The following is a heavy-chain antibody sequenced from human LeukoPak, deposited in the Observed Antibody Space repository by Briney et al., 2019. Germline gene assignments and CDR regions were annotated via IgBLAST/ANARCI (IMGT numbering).Heavy chain of an antibody. J-gene: IGHJ4*02. Sequence: GASVKVSCKASGGTFSSYAIRWVRQAPGQGLEWMGGIIPIFGTANYAQKFQGRVTITADKSTSTAYMELSSLRSEDTAVYYCATLHTTMGGYFDYWGQGTLVTVSS. CDR2: IIPIFGTA. CDR3: ATLHTTMGGYFDY. V-gene: IGHV1-69*06. CDR1: GGTFSSYA. D-gene: IGHD3-10*01.